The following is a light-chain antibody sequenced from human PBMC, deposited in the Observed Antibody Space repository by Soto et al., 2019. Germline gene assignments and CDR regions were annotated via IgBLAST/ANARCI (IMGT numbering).Light chain of an antibody. CDR1: KSTSTW. CDR3: QQYKTYALT. V-gene: IGKV1-5*01. J-gene: IGKJ4*01. Sequence: DIQMTQSPSTLSASVGDKVTITCRASKSTSTWLAWYQQKPGKAPNLLIYGASTLRSGVPSRFSGSGSGTEFTFIISSLQPDDFATYYCQQYKTYALTFGGGTRVEI. CDR2: GAS.